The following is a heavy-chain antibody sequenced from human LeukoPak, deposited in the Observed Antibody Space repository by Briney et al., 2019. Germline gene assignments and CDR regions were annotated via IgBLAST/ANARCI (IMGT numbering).Heavy chain of an antibody. CDR2: IIPIFATA. D-gene: IGHD3-22*01. CDR3: ARGPITTRSHFDY. J-gene: IGHJ4*02. Sequence: SVKASCKVSGYTLTELSMHWVRQAPGQGLEWMGGIIPIFATANYAQKFQGRVTITADESTSTAYMELSSLRSEDTAVYYCARGPITTRSHFDYWGQGTLVTVSS. V-gene: IGHV1-69*13. CDR1: GYTLTELS.